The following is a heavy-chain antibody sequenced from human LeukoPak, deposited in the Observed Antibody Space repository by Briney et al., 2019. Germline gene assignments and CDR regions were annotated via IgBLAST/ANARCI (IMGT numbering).Heavy chain of an antibody. D-gene: IGHD2-15*01. Sequence: GRSLRLSCAASGFTFDDYAMHWVRQAPGKGLEWVSGISWNSGSIGYADSVKGRFTISRDNAKNSLYLQMNSLRAEDTAVYYCARDHVVHRYPLDYWGQGTLVTVSS. CDR1: GFTFDDYA. CDR2: ISWNSGSI. V-gene: IGHV3-9*01. CDR3: ARDHVVHRYPLDY. J-gene: IGHJ4*02.